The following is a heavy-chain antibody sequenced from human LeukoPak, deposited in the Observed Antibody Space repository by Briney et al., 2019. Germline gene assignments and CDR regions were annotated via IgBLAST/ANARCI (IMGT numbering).Heavy chain of an antibody. Sequence: GGSLRLSCAASGFTFSSYAMSWVRQAPGKGLEWVSAVSGSGGSTYYADSVKGRFTISRDNSKNTLYLQMNSLRAEDTAVYYRAKAFSSQLLFQHWGQGTLVTVSS. CDR1: GFTFSSYA. J-gene: IGHJ1*01. CDR2: VSGSGGST. D-gene: IGHD2-2*01. CDR3: AKAFSSQLLFQH. V-gene: IGHV3-23*01.